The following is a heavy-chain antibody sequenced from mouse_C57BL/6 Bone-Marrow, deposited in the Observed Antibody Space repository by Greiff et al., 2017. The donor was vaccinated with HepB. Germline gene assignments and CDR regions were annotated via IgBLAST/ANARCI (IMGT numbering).Heavy chain of an antibody. J-gene: IGHJ3*01. CDR3: ARSRDYDAAWFAY. V-gene: IGHV1-55*01. Sequence: QVQLQQSGAELVKPGASVKMSCKASGYTFTSYWITWVKQRPGQGLEWIGDIYPGSGSTNYNEKFKSKATLTVDTSSSTAYMQLSSLTSEDSAVYYCARSRDYDAAWFAYWGQGTLVTVSA. CDR2: IYPGSGST. D-gene: IGHD2-4*01. CDR1: GYTFTSYW.